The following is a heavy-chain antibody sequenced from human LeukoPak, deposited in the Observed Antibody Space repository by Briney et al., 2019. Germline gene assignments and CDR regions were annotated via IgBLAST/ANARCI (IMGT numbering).Heavy chain of an antibody. CDR1: GLTFSDYY. CDR3: AREVPIVRGLRWDY. Sequence: GGSLRLSCAASGLTFSDYYMSWIRQAPGKGLELGSDISRSSSYTNYADSVKGRFTISRDNAKTSLYLQMNSLRAEDTAVYYCAREVPIVRGLRWDYWGQGTLVTVSS. CDR2: ISRSSSYT. D-gene: IGHD3-10*01. V-gene: IGHV3-11*05. J-gene: IGHJ4*02.